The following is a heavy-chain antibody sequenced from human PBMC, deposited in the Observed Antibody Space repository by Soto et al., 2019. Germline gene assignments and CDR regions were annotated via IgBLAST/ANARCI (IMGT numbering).Heavy chain of an antibody. CDR1: GGSIGSSSYY. Sequence: SETLSLTCTVSGGSIGSSSYYWGWIRQPPGKGLEWIGSIYYSGTTYYNPSLKSRVTISVDTSRNQFSLKLDSVAAADTAVYYRARHEGYNWFDPWGQGTLVTVSS. V-gene: IGHV4-39*01. CDR2: IYYSGTT. CDR3: ARHEGYNWFDP. J-gene: IGHJ5*02.